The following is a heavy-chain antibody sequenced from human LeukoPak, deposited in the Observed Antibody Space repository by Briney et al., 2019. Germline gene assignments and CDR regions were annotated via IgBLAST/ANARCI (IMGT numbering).Heavy chain of an antibody. CDR1: GFTCSTYA. V-gene: IGHV3-23*01. J-gene: IGHJ4*02. CDR2: ISDSGGST. D-gene: IGHD4-17*01. CDR3: VKTQTHFGDYRRDY. Sequence: PGGSLRLSCATSGFTCSTYAMSWVRQAPGKGREWVSAISDSGGSTYYAESVKGRFTVSRDNSKNTLYMQMSTLRAKETAVYYCVKTQTHFGDYRRDYWGQGTLVTVSS.